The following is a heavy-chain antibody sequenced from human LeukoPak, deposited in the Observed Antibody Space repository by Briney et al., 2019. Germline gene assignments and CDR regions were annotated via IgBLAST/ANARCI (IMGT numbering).Heavy chain of an antibody. CDR3: ARDREVISRDYYYYMDV. CDR2: IYTSGST. J-gene: IGHJ6*03. D-gene: IGHD2-21*01. V-gene: IGHV4-61*02. Sequence: SETLSLTCTVSGGSISSGSYYWSWIRQPAWKGLEWIGRIYTSGSTNYNPSLKSRVTISVDTSKNQFSLKLSSVTAADTAVYYCARDREVISRDYYYYMDVWGKWTTVTVSS. CDR1: GGSISSGSYY.